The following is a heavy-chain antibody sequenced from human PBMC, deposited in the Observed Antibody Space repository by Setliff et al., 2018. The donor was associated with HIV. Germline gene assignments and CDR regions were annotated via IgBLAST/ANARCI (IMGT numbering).Heavy chain of an antibody. CDR2: MNPISDHR. CDR1: RYTFSNYD. D-gene: IGHD3-9*01. J-gene: IGHJ4*02. Sequence: ASVKVSCKASRYTFSNYDVNWVRQATGQGLEWMAWMNPISDHRGYAQKFQDRLTMTKDTSTSTVYMELSSLKSDDTAVYYCASGCLIGGSGPCRNFEFWGQGTLVTVSS. CDR3: ASGCLIGGSGPCRNFEF. V-gene: IGHV1-8*02.